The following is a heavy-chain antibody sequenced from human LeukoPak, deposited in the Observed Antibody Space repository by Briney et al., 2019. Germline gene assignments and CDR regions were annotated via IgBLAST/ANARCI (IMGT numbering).Heavy chain of an antibody. J-gene: IGHJ4*02. V-gene: IGHV3-66*01. CDR1: GFTVSSNY. CDR2: IYSGGST. D-gene: IGHD3-10*01. CDR3: ARDSNNEITYDY. Sequence: GGSLRLSCAASGFTVSSNYMSWVRQAPGKGLEWVSAIYSGGSTYYADSVKGRFTISRDNSKNTLYLQMNSLRAEDTAVYYCARDSNNEITYDYWGQGTLVTVSS.